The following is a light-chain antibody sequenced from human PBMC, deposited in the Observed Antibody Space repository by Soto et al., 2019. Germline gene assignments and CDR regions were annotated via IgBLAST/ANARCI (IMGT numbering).Light chain of an antibody. J-gene: IGKJ2*01. CDR3: QQYNSYLYT. CDR2: DAS. CDR1: QSISSW. Sequence: GDRVTITCRASQSISSWLAWYQQKPGKAPKLLIYDASSLESGVPSRFSGSRSGTEFTLTISSLQPDDFATYYCQQYNSYLYTFGQGTKLEIK. V-gene: IGKV1-5*01.